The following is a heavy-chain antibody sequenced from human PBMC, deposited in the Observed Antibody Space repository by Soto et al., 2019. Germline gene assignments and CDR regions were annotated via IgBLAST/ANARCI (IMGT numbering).Heavy chain of an antibody. CDR3: ASRLGVEYYYGMDV. V-gene: IGHV1-2*02. CDR1: GYTFTGYY. J-gene: IGHJ6*02. CDR2: INPNSGGT. D-gene: IGHD3-16*01. Sequence: ASVKVSCKASGYTFTGYYMHRVRQAPGQGLEWMGWINPNSGGTNYAQKFQGRVTMTRDTSISTAYMELSRLRSDDTAVYYCASRLGVEYYYGMDVWGQGTTVTVSS.